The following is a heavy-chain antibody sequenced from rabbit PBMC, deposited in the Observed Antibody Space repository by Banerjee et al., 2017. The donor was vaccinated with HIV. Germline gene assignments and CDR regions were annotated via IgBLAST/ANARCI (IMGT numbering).Heavy chain of an antibody. D-gene: IGHD4-1*01. J-gene: IGHJ4*01. V-gene: IGHV1S45*01. CDR1: GFSFSSNYW. CDR2: IYAGSNGST. CDR3: ARDLAGVIGWNFGL. Sequence: QEQLEESGGDLVKPEGSLTLTCTASGFSFSSNYWICWVRQAPGKGLEWIACIYAGSNGSTYYASWAKGRFTISKTSSTTVTLQMTSLTAADTATYFCARDLAGVIGWNFGLWGPGTLVTVS.